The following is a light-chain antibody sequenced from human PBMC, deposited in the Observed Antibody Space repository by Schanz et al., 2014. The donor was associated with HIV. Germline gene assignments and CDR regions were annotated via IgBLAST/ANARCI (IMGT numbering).Light chain of an antibody. Sequence: QSALTQPASVSGSPGQSITISCTGSSSDVGSYNLVSWYQQYPGKAPKLMIYESGKRPSGVSNRFSASKSGNTASLTVSGLQADDEADYYCSSFAGRRNLLFGGGTKLTVL. CDR3: SSFAGRRNLL. V-gene: IGLV2-23*01. J-gene: IGLJ3*02. CDR1: SSDVGSYNL. CDR2: ESG.